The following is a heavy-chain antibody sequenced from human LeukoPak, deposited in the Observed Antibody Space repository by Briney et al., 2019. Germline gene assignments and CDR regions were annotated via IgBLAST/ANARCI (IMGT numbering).Heavy chain of an antibody. CDR2: INPNSGGT. D-gene: IGHD6-13*01. CDR1: GYTFTGYY. CDR3: AREQQLERGVCDYMDV. J-gene: IGHJ6*03. Sequence: ASVKVSCKASGYTFTGYYMHSVRQAPGQGLEWKGWINPNSGGTNYAQKFQGRVTMTRDTSISTAYMELSRLRSHDTAVYFCAREQQLERGVCDYMDVGGKGTTVTISS. V-gene: IGHV1-2*02.